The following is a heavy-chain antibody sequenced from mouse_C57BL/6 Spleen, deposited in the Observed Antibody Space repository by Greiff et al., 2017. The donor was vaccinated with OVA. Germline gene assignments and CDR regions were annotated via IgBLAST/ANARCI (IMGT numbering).Heavy chain of an antibody. Sequence: VKLVESGPGLVQPSQSLSITCTVSGFSLTSYGVHWVRQSPGKGLEWLGVIWRGGSTDYNAAFMSRLSITKDNSKSQVFFKMNSLQADDTAIYYCAKMGGDYDAFAYWGQGTLVTVSA. D-gene: IGHD2-4*01. CDR3: AKMGGDYDAFAY. CDR1: GFSLTSYG. CDR2: IWRGGST. J-gene: IGHJ3*01. V-gene: IGHV2-5*01.